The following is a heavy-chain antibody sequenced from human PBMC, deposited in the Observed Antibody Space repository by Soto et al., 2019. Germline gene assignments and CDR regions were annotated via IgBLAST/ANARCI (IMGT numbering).Heavy chain of an antibody. CDR3: AKFGMATTKRSPPYYIDY. CDR2: ISGSGGGT. D-gene: IGHD1-1*01. Sequence: GGSLRLSCAASGFTFSSYAMSWVRQAPGKGLEWVSSISGSGGGTYYADSVKGRFTFSRDNSKNTLYLQMNSLRAEDTAVYYCAKFGMATTKRSPPYYIDYWGQGALVTVLL. J-gene: IGHJ4*02. CDR1: GFTFSSYA. V-gene: IGHV3-23*01.